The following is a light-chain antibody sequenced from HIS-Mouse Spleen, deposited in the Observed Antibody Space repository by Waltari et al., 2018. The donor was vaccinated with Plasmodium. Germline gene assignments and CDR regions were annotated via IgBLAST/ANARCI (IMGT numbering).Light chain of an antibody. V-gene: IGLV2-11*01. CDR2: DVS. CDR3: CSYAGSYTLV. J-gene: IGLJ2*01. CDR1: SSDVGGYNY. Sequence: QSALTQPRSVSGSPGQSVTISCTGTSSDVGGYNYVSWYQQHPGKAPKLLIYDVSKRPSGGPDRFSGSKSGNTASLTISGLQSEDEADYSCCSYAGSYTLVFGGGTKLTVL.